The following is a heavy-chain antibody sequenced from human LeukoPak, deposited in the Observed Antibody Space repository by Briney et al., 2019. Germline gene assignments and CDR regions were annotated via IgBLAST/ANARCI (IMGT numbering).Heavy chain of an antibody. CDR2: ISYDGSNK. CDR1: GFTFSSYG. V-gene: IGHV3-30*03. Sequence: GRSLRLSCAASGFTFSSYGMHWVRQAPGKGLEWVAVISYDGSNKYYADSVKGRFTISRDNAKNSLYLQMNSLRAEDTAVYYCARGSSSSPLADFDYWGQGTLVTVSS. J-gene: IGHJ4*02. CDR3: ARGSSSSPLADFDY. D-gene: IGHD6-6*01.